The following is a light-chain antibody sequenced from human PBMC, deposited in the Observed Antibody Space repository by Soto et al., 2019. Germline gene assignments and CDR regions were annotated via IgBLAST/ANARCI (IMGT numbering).Light chain of an antibody. CDR1: QSLVYSDGITH. V-gene: IGKV2-30*01. J-gene: IGKJ2*01. CDR3: MQGIHWPPYT. CDR2: KVS. Sequence: DVVLTQSPLSLPVILGQPASISCRSSQSLVYSDGITHLSCFHQRPGQSPRRLIYKVSNRDSGVPDRFSGSGSVTDFTLKISRVEAEDVGVYYCMQGIHWPPYTFGQGTKLEIK.